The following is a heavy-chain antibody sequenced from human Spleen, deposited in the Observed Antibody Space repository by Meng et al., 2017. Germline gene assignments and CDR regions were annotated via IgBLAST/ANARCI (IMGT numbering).Heavy chain of an antibody. CDR1: GYSFTNYF. V-gene: IGHV1-46*01. CDR2: INPSGGTT. CDR3: ASKLEWLSPDAFDI. Sequence: ASVKVSCKTSGYSFTNYFIHWVRQAPGQGPEWMGIINPSGGTTTYAQKFQGRVTMTRDTSTSTVYMELSSLRSEDTAVYYCASKLEWLSPDAFDIWGQGTMVTVSS. J-gene: IGHJ3*02. D-gene: IGHD3-3*01.